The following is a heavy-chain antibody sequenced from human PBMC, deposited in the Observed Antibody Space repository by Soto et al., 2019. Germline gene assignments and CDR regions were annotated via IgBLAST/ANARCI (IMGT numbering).Heavy chain of an antibody. CDR1: GFTFSRYW. V-gene: IGHV3-74*01. CDR2: INSDGSST. D-gene: IGHD4-17*01. J-gene: IGHJ2*01. CDR3: AREVRTTVTNWYFDL. Sequence: EVQLVESGGGLVQPGGSLRLSCAASGFTFSRYWMHWVRQAPGKGLVWVSRINSDGSSTSYADSVKGRFTISRDNAKNTLYLQMNSLRAEDTAVYYCAREVRTTVTNWYFDLWGRGTLVTVSS.